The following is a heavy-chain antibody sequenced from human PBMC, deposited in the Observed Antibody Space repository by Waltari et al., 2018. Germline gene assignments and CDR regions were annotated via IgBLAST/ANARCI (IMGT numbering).Heavy chain of an antibody. CDR2: IIPIFGTA. Sequence: QVQLVQSGAEVKKPGSSVKVSCKASGGTFSSYAISWVRQPPGTGLEWMGGIIPIFGTANYAQKFQGRVTITADKSTSTAYMELSSLRSEDTAVYYCASSPFYYDSSGYRYYFDYWGQGTLVTVSS. CDR3: ASSPFYYDSSGYRYYFDY. D-gene: IGHD3-22*01. CDR1: GGTFSSYA. J-gene: IGHJ4*02. V-gene: IGHV1-69*14.